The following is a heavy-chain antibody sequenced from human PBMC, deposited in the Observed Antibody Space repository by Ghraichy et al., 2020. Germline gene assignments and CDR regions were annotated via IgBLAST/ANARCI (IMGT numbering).Heavy chain of an antibody. CDR3: AKDRPQVTASMTFDY. CDR2: ISGSGGST. J-gene: IGHJ4*02. Sequence: LSLTCAASGFTFSSYAMSWVRQAPGKGLEWVSAISGSGGSTYYADSVKGRFTISRDNSKNTLYLQMNSLRAEDTAVYYCAKDRPQVTASMTFDYWGQGTLVTVSS. V-gene: IGHV3-23*01. D-gene: IGHD5-18*01. CDR1: GFTFSSYA.